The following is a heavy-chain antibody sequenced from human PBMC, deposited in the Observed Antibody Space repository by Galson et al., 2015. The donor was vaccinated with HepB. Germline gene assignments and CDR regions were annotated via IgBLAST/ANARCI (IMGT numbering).Heavy chain of an antibody. V-gene: IGHV3-7*01. J-gene: IGHJ4*02. D-gene: IGHD2/OR15-2a*01. CDR3: AKDFGHYF. CDR2: IKQDGSEK. Sequence: SLRLSCAASGFTFSDYWMTWVRQAPGKGLEWVANIKQDGSEKHYVDSVKGRFTIPRDNAKNSLYLQMNGLRAEDTAVYYCAKDFGHYFWGQGALITVSP. CDR1: GFTFSDYW.